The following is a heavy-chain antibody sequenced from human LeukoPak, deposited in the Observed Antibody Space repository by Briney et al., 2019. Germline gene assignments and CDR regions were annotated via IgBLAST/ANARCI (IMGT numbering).Heavy chain of an antibody. V-gene: IGHV3-21*01. CDR2: IISSSSTYI. CDR3: AREDSSGEFDY. Sequence: PGGSLRPSCAASGFTFSSYSMNWVRQAPGKGLEWVSSIISSSSTYIYYADSVKGRFTISRDNAKNSLYLQMNSLRAEDTAVYYCAREDSSGEFDYWGQGTLVTVSS. CDR1: GFTFSSYS. D-gene: IGHD6-19*01. J-gene: IGHJ4*02.